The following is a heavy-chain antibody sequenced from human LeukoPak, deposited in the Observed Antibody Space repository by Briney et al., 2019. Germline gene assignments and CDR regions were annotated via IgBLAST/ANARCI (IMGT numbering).Heavy chain of an antibody. CDR2: IYAGNGNT. D-gene: IGHD3-10*01. CDR1: GFTFTSYA. V-gene: IGHV1-3*01. Sequence: SVRLSCKASGFTFTSYAMHWVRQAPGQRLEWMGGIYAGNGNTKYSQNLKGRVTITRDTSASTAYMELSSLRSEDTAVYYCAKDVWFGEAQPLDYWGQGTLVTVSS. CDR3: AKDVWFGEAQPLDY. J-gene: IGHJ4*02.